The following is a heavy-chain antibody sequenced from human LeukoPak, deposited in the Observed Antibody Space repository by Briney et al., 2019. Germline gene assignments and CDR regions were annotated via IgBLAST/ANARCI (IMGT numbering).Heavy chain of an antibody. Sequence: SETLSLTCTVSGGSISSGIYYWSWIRQPAGKGLEWIGRIYTSGSTNYNPSLKSRVTISVDTSKNQFSLKLSSVTAADTAVYYCARDVNYYDSSGYPTWGNDAFDIWGQGTMVTVSS. D-gene: IGHD3-22*01. CDR1: GGSISSGIYY. V-gene: IGHV4-61*02. J-gene: IGHJ3*02. CDR2: IYTSGST. CDR3: ARDVNYYDSSGYPTWGNDAFDI.